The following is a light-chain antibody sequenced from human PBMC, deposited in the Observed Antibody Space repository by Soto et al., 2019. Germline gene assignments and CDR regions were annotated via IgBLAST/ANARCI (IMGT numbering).Light chain of an antibody. CDR2: WAS. V-gene: IGKV4-1*01. CDR3: KQYESTPPT. CDR1: QSVLYSSNNKNY. Sequence: DIVMTQSPDSLAVSLGERATINCKSSQSVLYSSNNKNYLAWYQQRPGQPPKLLIYWASTRESGVPDRFSGSGSGTDFTLTITSLQAEDVAVYYCKQYESTPPTVGQGTKLEIK. J-gene: IGKJ2*01.